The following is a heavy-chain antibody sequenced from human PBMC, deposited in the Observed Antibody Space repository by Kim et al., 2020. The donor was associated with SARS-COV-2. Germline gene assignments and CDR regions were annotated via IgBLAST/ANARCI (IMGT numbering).Heavy chain of an antibody. V-gene: IGHV4-34*01. CDR2: INHSGST. Sequence: SETLSLTCAVYGGSFSGYYWSWIRQPPGKGLEWIGEINHSGSTNYNPSLKSRVTISVDTSKNQFSLKLSSVTAADTAVYYCARGGKYSSGPWGYWGQGTLVTVSS. CDR3: ARGGKYSSGPWGY. CDR1: GGSFSGYY. D-gene: IGHD6-19*01. J-gene: IGHJ4*02.